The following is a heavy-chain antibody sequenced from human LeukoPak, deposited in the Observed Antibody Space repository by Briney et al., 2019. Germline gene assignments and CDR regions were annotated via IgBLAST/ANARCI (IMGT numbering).Heavy chain of an antibody. D-gene: IGHD3-10*01. J-gene: IGHJ4*02. CDR2: ISGSGGST. CDR1: GFTFSNYA. V-gene: IGHV3-23*01. CDR3: AKDYSRSDDSGTEKDLPFDY. Sequence: PGGSLRLSCAASGFTFSNYAMGWVRQAPGKGLEWGSSISGSGGSTFYAGSVKGRFTISRDNSKNTLYVQMNSLRAEDTAVYYCAKDYSRSDDSGTEKDLPFDYWGQGTLVTVSS.